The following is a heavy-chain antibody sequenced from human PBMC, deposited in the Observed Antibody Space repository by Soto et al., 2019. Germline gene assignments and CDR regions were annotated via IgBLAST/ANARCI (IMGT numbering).Heavy chain of an antibody. Sequence: EVQLVESGGGLVKPGGSLRLSCAASGFTFSNAWMSWVRRAPGKGLEWVGRIKSKTDGGTTSYAAPVKGRFTIARDDSKNTLYLQMNSLQTEDTAVYYCTTAWIRAVAGRMDYWGQGTLVTVSS. D-gene: IGHD6-19*01. J-gene: IGHJ4*02. CDR1: GFTFSNAW. CDR2: IKSKTDGGTT. V-gene: IGHV3-15*01. CDR3: TTAWIRAVAGRMDY.